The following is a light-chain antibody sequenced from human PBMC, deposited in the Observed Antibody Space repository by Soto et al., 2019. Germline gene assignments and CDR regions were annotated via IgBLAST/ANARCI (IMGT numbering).Light chain of an antibody. CDR3: QQSYSTPRT. CDR2: AAS. Sequence: DIQMTPSPSSLSASVVDRVTITCRASQSISSYLNWYQQKPGKAPKLLIYAASSLQSGVPSRFSGSGSGTDFTLTISSLHPEDFATYYCQQSYSTPRTFGQGTKVDIK. J-gene: IGKJ1*01. CDR1: QSISSY. V-gene: IGKV1-39*01.